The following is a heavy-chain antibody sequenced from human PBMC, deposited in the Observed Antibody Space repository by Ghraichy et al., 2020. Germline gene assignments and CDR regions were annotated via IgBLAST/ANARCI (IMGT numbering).Heavy chain of an antibody. CDR2: IIPIFGTA. D-gene: IGHD1-26*01. V-gene: IGHV1-69*13. CDR3: ASTKRDYSGSYWERFDY. J-gene: IGHJ4*02. CDR1: GGTFSSYA. Sequence: SVKVSCKASGGTFSSYAISWVRQAPGQGLEWMGGIIPIFGTANYAQKFQGRVTITADESTSTAYMELSSLRSEDTAVYYCASTKRDYSGSYWERFDYWGQGTLVTVSS.